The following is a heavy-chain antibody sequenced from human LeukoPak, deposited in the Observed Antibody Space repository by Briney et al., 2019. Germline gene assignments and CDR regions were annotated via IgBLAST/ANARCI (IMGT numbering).Heavy chain of an antibody. D-gene: IGHD6-6*01. Sequence: SETLSLTCTVSGGSISISCYYWGWIRQPPGKGLEWIGSIYYSGNTYYSPSRKSQVTISVDTSTNQSSLKLSSVTAAGTGVYYCARHPRITARKHTFDYWGQGTLVTVSS. V-gene: IGHV4-39*01. CDR1: GGSISISCYY. J-gene: IGHJ4*02. CDR2: IYYSGNT. CDR3: ARHPRITARKHTFDY.